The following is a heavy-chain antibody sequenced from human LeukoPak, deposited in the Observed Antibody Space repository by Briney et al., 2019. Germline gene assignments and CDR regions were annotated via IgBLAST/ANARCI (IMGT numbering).Heavy chain of an antibody. D-gene: IGHD6-13*01. Sequence: SETLSLTCTVSCGSISSYYWSWIRQPAGEGLEWIGRIYTSGSTNYNPPLKSRVTMSVDTSKNQFSLKLSSVTAADTAVYYCARDRAYSTIYYYYGMDVWGQGTTVTVSS. CDR1: CGSISSYY. CDR2: IYTSGST. CDR3: ARDRAYSTIYYYYGMDV. V-gene: IGHV4-4*07. J-gene: IGHJ6*02.